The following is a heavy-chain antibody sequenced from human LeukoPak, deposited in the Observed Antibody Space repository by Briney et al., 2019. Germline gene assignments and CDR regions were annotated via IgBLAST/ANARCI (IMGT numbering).Heavy chain of an antibody. CDR3: ARVRITMIVVAPDFDY. J-gene: IGHJ4*02. V-gene: IGHV1-18*01. CDR2: ISSYNGNT. D-gene: IGHD3-22*01. Sequence: ASVKVSCKASGYTFTSYGIAWVRQAPGQGLESMGWISSYNGNTNYAQKFQGRVTMTTDTSTTTSYMQLRSLRSDDTAVYYCARVRITMIVVAPDFDYWGQGTLVTVSS. CDR1: GYTFTSYG.